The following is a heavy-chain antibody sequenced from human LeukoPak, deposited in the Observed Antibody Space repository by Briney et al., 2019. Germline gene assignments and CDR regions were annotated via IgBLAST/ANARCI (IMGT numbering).Heavy chain of an antibody. Sequence: PETLSLTCTVSGGSISSSSYYWGWIRQPPGKGLEWIGSIYYSGSTYYNPSLKSRVTISVDTSKNQFSLKLSSVTAADTAVYYCARHPPFDIWGQGTMVTVSS. J-gene: IGHJ3*02. CDR1: GGSISSSSYY. CDR2: IYYSGST. V-gene: IGHV4-39*01. CDR3: ARHPPFDI.